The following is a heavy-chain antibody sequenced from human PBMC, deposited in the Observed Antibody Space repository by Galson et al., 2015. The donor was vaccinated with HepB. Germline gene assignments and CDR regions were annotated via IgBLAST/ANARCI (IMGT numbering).Heavy chain of an antibody. CDR2: ISGSGGST. Sequence: SLRLSCAASGFTFSSYAMSWVRQAPGKGLEWISAISGSGGSTYYADSVKGRFTISRDNSKNTLYLQMNSLRAEDTAVYYCAKGRAPYDSSGPRFDYWGQGTLVTVSS. CDR3: AKGRAPYDSSGPRFDY. V-gene: IGHV3-23*01. J-gene: IGHJ4*02. D-gene: IGHD3-22*01. CDR1: GFTFSSYA.